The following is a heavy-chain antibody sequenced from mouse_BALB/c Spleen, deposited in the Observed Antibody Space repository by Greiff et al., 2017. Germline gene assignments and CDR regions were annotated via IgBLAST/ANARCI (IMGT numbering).Heavy chain of an antibody. Sequence: EVMLVESGGGLVKPGGSLKLSCAASGFTFSDYYMYWVRQTPEKRLEWVATISDGGSYTYYPDSVKGRFTISRDNAKNNLYLQMSSLKSEDTAMYYCARDQAYDYDGNYYAMDYWGQGTSVTVSS. V-gene: IGHV5-4*02. CDR3: ARDQAYDYDGNYYAMDY. D-gene: IGHD2-4*01. CDR2: ISDGGSYT. J-gene: IGHJ4*01. CDR1: GFTFSDYY.